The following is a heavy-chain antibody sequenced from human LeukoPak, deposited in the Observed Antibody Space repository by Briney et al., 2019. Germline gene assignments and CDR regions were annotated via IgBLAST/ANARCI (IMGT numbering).Heavy chain of an antibody. J-gene: IGHJ4*02. CDR2: ISNYGDNT. D-gene: IGHD2-15*01. V-gene: IGHV1-18*01. CDR3: ARSLYCSGGTCYSSFIDY. CDR1: GYTFTSYG. Sequence: GASVKLSCKASGYTFTSYGISWVRQAPGQRLEWRGWISNYGDNTNYVQKFQGRVTMTMDTSTSTAYMELRSLRSDDTALYYCARSLYCSGGTCYSSFIDYWGQGTLVTVSS.